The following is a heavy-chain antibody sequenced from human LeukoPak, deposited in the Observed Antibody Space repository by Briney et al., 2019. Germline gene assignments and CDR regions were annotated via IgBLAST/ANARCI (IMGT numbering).Heavy chain of an antibody. V-gene: IGHV1-69*13. D-gene: IGHD6-6*01. CDR3: ARDGYSSSSFTPFDY. Sequence: SVKVSCKASGGTFSSYAISWARQAPGQGLEWMGGIIPIFGTANYAQKFQGRVTITADESTSTAYMELSSLRSEDTAVYYCARDGYSSSSFTPFDYWGQGTLVTVSS. CDR2: IIPIFGTA. CDR1: GGTFSSYA. J-gene: IGHJ4*02.